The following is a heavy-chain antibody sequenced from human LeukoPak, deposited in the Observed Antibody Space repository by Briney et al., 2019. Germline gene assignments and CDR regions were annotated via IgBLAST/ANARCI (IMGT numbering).Heavy chain of an antibody. Sequence: PGGSLRLSCAASGFTVSNNYMNWVRQAPGKGLEWVSVMYSGGTTYYADSVKGRFTISRDNAKNSLYLQMNSLRDEDSAVYYCARDPHIAAAGTIFDYWGQGTLVTVSS. V-gene: IGHV3-53*01. J-gene: IGHJ4*02. CDR2: MYSGGTT. D-gene: IGHD6-13*01. CDR3: ARDPHIAAAGTIFDY. CDR1: GFTVSNNY.